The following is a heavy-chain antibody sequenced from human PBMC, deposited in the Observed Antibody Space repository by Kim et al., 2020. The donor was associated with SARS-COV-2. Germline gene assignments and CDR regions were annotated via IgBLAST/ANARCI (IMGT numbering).Heavy chain of an antibody. J-gene: IGHJ6*02. CDR3: ARDHHGMDV. Sequence: ASVKVSCKASGYTFTSYAMHWVRQAPGQRLEWMGWINDGNGNTKYSQKFQGRVTITRDTSASTAYMELSSLRSEDTAVYYCARDHHGMDVWGQGTTVTVSS. CDR1: GYTFTSYA. V-gene: IGHV1-3*01. CDR2: INDGNGNT.